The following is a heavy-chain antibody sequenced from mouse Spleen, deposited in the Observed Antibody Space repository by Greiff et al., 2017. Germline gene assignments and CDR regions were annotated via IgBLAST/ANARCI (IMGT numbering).Heavy chain of an antibody. CDR3: ARDYGSSYVAY. CDR1: GYTFTSYG. J-gene: IGHJ3*01. CDR2: IYPRSGNT. D-gene: IGHD1-1*01. Sequence: QVQLKESGAELARPGASVKLSCKASGYTFTSYGISWVKQRTGQGLEWIGEIYPRSGNTYYNEKFKGKATLTADKSSSTAYMELRSLTSEDSAVYFCARDYGSSYVAYWGQGTLVTVSA. V-gene: IGHV1-81*01.